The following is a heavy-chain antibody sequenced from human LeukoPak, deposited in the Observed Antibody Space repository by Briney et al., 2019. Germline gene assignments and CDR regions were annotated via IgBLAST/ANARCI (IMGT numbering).Heavy chain of an antibody. CDR2: INHCGST. J-gene: IGHJ6*04. Sequence: PSETLSLTCAVYGVFFSGYYWSCLRQPPGKALEWIGEINHCGSTNYNPSLTSPATISVDTSKNQFSLKLSSVTAADTAVYYCARGLVGPKWYRSSPAHYMDFSGKGTTVTVSS. CDR1: GVFFSGYY. D-gene: IGHD6-6*01. V-gene: IGHV4-34*01. CDR3: ARGLVGPKWYRSSPAHYMDF.